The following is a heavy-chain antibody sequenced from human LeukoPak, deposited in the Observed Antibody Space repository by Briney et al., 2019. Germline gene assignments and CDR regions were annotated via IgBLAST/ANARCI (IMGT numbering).Heavy chain of an antibody. D-gene: IGHD3-10*01. Sequence: PGRSLTLSCAASVFIFRSYSIHWVRQAPGKGLEWVALISSDGGKQFYAESVKGRFTISRDNSKNTLYLQVNSLRLEDTAVYYCARDHSGSGRAFDYWGLGTLVTVSS. CDR2: ISSDGGKQ. V-gene: IGHV3-30-3*01. CDR1: VFIFRSYS. J-gene: IGHJ4*02. CDR3: ARDHSGSGRAFDY.